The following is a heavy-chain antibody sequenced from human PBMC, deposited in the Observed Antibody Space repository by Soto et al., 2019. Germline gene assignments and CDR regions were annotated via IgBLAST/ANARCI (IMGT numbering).Heavy chain of an antibody. CDR1: GFTFSSYA. Sequence: GESLKISCAASGFTFSSYAMSWVRQAPGKGLEWVSAISGSGGSTYYADSVKGRFTISRDNSKNTLYLQMNSLRAEDTAVYYCAKPRRSSPRRDAFDIWGQGTMVTVSS. V-gene: IGHV3-23*01. CDR2: ISGSGGST. J-gene: IGHJ3*02. CDR3: AKPRRSSPRRDAFDI.